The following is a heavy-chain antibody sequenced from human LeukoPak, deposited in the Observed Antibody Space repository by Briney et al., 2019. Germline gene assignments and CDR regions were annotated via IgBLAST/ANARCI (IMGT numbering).Heavy chain of an antibody. CDR2: FSGSGAGT. V-gene: IGHV3-23*01. J-gene: IGHJ4*02. Sequence: GGSLRLSCAASGFNLRSCAMSWVRQAPGKGLEWVSGFSGSGAGTYYADSVKGRFTISRDNSRNTLYLQMNSLRAEDTAVYYCAKGDGDFDYWGQGTLVTVSS. D-gene: IGHD5-24*01. CDR1: GFNLRSCA. CDR3: AKGDGDFDY.